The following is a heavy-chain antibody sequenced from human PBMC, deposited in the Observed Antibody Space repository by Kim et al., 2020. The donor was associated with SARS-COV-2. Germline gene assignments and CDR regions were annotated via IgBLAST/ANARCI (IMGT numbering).Heavy chain of an antibody. J-gene: IGHJ1*01. CDR2: IRSKAYGGTT. CDR1: GFTFGDYA. Sequence: GGSLRLSCTASGFTFGDYAMSWFRQAPGKGLEWVGFIRSKAYGGTTEYAASVKGRFTISRDDSKSIAYLQMNSLKTEDTAVYYCTRVGFDYGGKIFQHWGQGTLVTVSS. D-gene: IGHD4-17*01. V-gene: IGHV3-49*03. CDR3: TRVGFDYGGKIFQH.